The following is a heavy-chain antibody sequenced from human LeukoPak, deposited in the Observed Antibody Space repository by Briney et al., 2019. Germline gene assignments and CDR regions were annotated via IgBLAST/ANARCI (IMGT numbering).Heavy chain of an antibody. CDR3: ARGPHDYYDSSGYYALGMNY. CDR2: MNPNSGNT. Sequence: ASVTVSCKASGYTFTSYDINWVRQAPGQGLEWVGWMNPNSGNTGYAQKFQGRVTMTRNTSISTAYVELSSLRSEDTAVYYCARGPHDYYDSSGYYALGMNYWGQGTLVTVSS. CDR1: GYTFTSYD. V-gene: IGHV1-8*01. D-gene: IGHD3-22*01. J-gene: IGHJ4*02.